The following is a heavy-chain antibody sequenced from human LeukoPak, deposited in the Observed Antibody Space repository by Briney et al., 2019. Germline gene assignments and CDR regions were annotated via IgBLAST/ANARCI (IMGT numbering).Heavy chain of an antibody. CDR3: ARGGGSNCSGGSCYSGWFDP. CDR2: IYYSGST. Sequence: PSETLSLTCTVSGGSISSYYWSWIRQPPGKGLEWIGYIYYSGSTNYNPSLKSRVTISVDTSKNQFSLKLSSVTAADTAVYYCARGGGSNCSGGSCYSGWFDPWGQGTLVTVSS. V-gene: IGHV4-59*12. D-gene: IGHD2-15*01. CDR1: GGSISSYY. J-gene: IGHJ5*02.